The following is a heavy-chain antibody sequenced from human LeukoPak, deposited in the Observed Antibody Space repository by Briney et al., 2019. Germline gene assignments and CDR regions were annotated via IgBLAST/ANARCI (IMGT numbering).Heavy chain of an antibody. V-gene: IGHV4-34*01. CDR3: ARVDDGRYSGYATIAN. Sequence: SETLSLTCAVYGGSFSGYYWSWIRQPPGKGLEWIGEINHSGSTNYNPSLKSRVTISVDTSKNQFSLKLSSVTAADTAVYYCARVDDGRYSGYATIANWGQGTLVTVSS. J-gene: IGHJ4*02. D-gene: IGHD5-12*01. CDR1: GGSFSGYY. CDR2: INHSGST.